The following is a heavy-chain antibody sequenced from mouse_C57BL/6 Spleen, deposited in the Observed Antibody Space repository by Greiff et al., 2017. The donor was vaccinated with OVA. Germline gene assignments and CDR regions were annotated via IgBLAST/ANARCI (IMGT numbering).Heavy chain of an antibody. J-gene: IGHJ2*01. V-gene: IGHV3-6*01. CDR1: GYSITSGYY. CDR2: ISYDGSN. CDR3: ARTDY. Sequence: EVQRVESGPGLVKPSQSLSLTCSVTGYSITSGYYWNWIRQFPGNKLEWMGYISYDGSNNYNPSLKNRIAITRDTSKNQFFLKLNSVTTEDTATYYCARTDYWGQGTTLTVSS.